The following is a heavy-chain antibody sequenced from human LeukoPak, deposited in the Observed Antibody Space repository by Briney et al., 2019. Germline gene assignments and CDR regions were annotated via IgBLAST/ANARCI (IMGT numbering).Heavy chain of an antibody. CDR1: GYSISSGYY. D-gene: IGHD3-3*01. CDR3: AREPPTEGGVVINYFDY. CDR2: IYHSGST. V-gene: IGHV4-38-2*02. J-gene: IGHJ4*02. Sequence: SETLSLTCTVSGYSISSGYYWGWIRQPPGKGLEWIGSIYHSGSTYYNPSLKSRVTISVDTSKNQFSLKLSSVTAADTAVYYCAREPPTEGGVVINYFDYWGQGTLVTVSS.